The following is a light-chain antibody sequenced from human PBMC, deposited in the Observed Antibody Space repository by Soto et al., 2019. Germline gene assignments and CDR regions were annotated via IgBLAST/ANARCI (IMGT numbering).Light chain of an antibody. V-gene: IGKV3-20*01. CDR3: QQYGSSPALT. J-gene: IGKJ4*01. Sequence: IVLTQSPGTLSLSPGERATLSCRAIQSVSSSYLAWYQQKPGQAPRLLIYGASSRATGIPDRFSGSGSGTDFTLTISRLEPEDFAVYYCQQYGSSPALTFGGGTKVDI. CDR1: QSVSSSY. CDR2: GAS.